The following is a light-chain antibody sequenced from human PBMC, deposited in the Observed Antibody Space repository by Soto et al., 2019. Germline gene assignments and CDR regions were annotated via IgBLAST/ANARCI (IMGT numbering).Light chain of an antibody. V-gene: IGLV2-14*01. CDR3: SSYTSATPYV. CDR2: DVS. Sequence: QSVLTQPACVSGSPGQSITISCTGTSSDVGAYNYDSWYQQYPGEAPKVIIYDVSHRPAGVSNRFSGSTSGNTASLTISGLQTQDEAYYYCSSYTSATPYVFGTGTKVTVL. J-gene: IGLJ1*01. CDR1: SSDVGAYNY.